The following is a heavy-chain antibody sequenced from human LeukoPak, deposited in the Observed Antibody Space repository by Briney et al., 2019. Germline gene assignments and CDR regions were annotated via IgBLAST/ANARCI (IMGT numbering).Heavy chain of an antibody. Sequence: GGSLRLSCAASGFIFTEYGMYWVRQAPGKGLEWVAFVRKDPIEKKYADSVEGRFTISRDDSENTVYLKMNNLRVDDTAVYYCAKRSGPNSGPFDSWGQGTPVIVSS. J-gene: IGHJ4*02. CDR3: AKRSGPNSGPFDS. D-gene: IGHD1-1*01. CDR1: GFIFTEYG. V-gene: IGHV3-30*02. CDR2: VRKDPIEK.